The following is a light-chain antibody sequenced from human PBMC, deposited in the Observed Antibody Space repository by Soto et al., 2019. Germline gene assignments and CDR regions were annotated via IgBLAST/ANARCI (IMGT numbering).Light chain of an antibody. Sequence: DIQMTPSPSTLSASVGERVTLTCRASQSISSWLAWYQQKPGKAPKLLIYDASSLESGVPSRFSGSGSGTEFTLTISSLQPDDFATYYCQKYNSYSWTCGQGTTGDIK. V-gene: IGKV1-5*01. CDR3: QKYNSYSWT. CDR2: DAS. J-gene: IGKJ1*01. CDR1: QSISSW.